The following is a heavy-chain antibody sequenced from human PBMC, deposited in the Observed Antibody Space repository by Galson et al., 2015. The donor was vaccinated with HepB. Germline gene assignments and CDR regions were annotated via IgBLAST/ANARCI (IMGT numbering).Heavy chain of an antibody. CDR3: ARGSGNFDY. Sequence: SLRLSCAASGFTFSSYSMNWVRQAPGKGLEWVSYISSSSSTIYYADSVKGRFTISRDNAKNSLYLQMNSLRAEDTAVYYCARGSGNFDYWGQGTLVTVSS. CDR1: GFTFSSYS. J-gene: IGHJ4*02. V-gene: IGHV3-48*01. D-gene: IGHD1-26*01. CDR2: ISSSSSTI.